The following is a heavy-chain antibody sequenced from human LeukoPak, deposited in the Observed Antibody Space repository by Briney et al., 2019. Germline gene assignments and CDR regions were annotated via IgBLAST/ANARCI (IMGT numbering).Heavy chain of an antibody. D-gene: IGHD3-10*01. V-gene: IGHV3-15*01. CDR3: TTDWTPSRWKCSYNCGSTGDALDS. Sequence: GGSLRLSCVASGFTFSNAWMNWVRQAPGKGLEWVGRVKSKAEAEPEDYIAPVKGRFTISRDDSKNTLYLQMNSLKMEDTAVYYCTTDWTPSRWKCSYNCGSTGDALDSWGQGTLVTVS. J-gene: IGHJ3*02. CDR2: VKSKAEAEPE. CDR1: GFTFSNAW.